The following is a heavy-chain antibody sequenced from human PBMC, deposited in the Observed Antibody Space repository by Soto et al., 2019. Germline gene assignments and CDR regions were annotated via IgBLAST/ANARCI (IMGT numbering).Heavy chain of an antibody. J-gene: IGHJ6*02. V-gene: IGHV3-9*01. CDR1: GFTFDDYA. CDR2: ISWNSGSI. D-gene: IGHD2-15*01. Sequence: PGGSLRLSCAASGFTFDDYAMHWVRQAPGKGLEWVSGISWNSGSIGYADSVKGRFTISRDNAKNSLYLQMNSLRAEDTALYYCAKETTPPSAAGPAPDYYGMDVWGQGTTVTVSS. CDR3: AKETTPPSAAGPAPDYYGMDV.